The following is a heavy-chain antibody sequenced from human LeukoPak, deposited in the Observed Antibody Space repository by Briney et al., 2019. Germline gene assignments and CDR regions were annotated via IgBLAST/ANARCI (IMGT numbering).Heavy chain of an antibody. D-gene: IGHD1-26*01. Sequence: ASVKVSCKASGYTFTSYAMHWVRQAPGQRLEWMGWINAGNGNTKYSQKFQGRVTITRDTSASTAYMELSSLRSEDTAVYYCARSMWVGATAKAVDPWGQGTLVTVSS. CDR2: INAGNGNT. CDR3: ARSMWVGATAKAVDP. CDR1: GYTFTSYA. J-gene: IGHJ5*02. V-gene: IGHV1-3*01.